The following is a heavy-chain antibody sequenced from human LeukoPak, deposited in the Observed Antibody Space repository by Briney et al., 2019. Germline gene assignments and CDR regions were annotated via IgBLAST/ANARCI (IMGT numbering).Heavy chain of an antibody. Sequence: GRSLRLSCAASGFTFSSYAMHWVRQAPGKGLEWVAVISYDGSNKYYADSVKGRFTISRDNSKSTLYLQMSSLRAEDTALYYCAKRWGLSLACFDYWGRGTLVTVSS. D-gene: IGHD3-16*01. CDR1: GFTFSSYA. CDR3: AKRWGLSLACFDY. CDR2: ISYDGSNK. J-gene: IGHJ4*02. V-gene: IGHV3-30-3*02.